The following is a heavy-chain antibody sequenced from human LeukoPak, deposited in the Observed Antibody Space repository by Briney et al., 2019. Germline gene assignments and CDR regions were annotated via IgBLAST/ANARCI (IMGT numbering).Heavy chain of an antibody. Sequence: SETLSLTCTVSGGSISSSSYYWGWIRQPPGKGLEWIGTIYYSGSTYYNPSLKSRVTISVDTSKNQFSLKLSSVTAADTAVYYCARVWLDAFDIWGQGTMVTVSS. D-gene: IGHD5-24*01. V-gene: IGHV4-39*07. J-gene: IGHJ3*02. CDR1: GGSISSSSYY. CDR3: ARVWLDAFDI. CDR2: IYYSGST.